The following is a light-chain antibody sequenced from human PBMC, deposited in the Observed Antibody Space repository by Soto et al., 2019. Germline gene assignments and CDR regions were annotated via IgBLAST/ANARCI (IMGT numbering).Light chain of an antibody. CDR3: CSYAVTVV. J-gene: IGLJ2*01. V-gene: IGLV2-11*01. CDR1: SSDVGGYNY. Sequence: QSALTQPRSVSGSPGQSVTISCTGTSSDVGGYNYVSWYQQHPDKAPKLIIYDVSERPSGVPDRFSGSKSGNTASLTISGLQAEDEADYHCCSYAVTVVFGGGTKLTVL. CDR2: DVS.